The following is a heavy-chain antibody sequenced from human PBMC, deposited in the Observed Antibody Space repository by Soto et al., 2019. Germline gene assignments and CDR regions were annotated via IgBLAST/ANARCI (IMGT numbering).Heavy chain of an antibody. Sequence: EVQLVESGGGLVQPGGSLRLSCAASGFTFSSYDMHWVRQTAGKGLGWVAAIGTTGDAYYPGSATGRFTISRENAKNSLYLQMNNLRVGDTAVYFCAGGRSGWYAEFDFWGQGTQVTVSS. V-gene: IGHV3-13*01. CDR3: AGGRSGWYAEFDF. CDR2: IGTTGDA. J-gene: IGHJ4*02. D-gene: IGHD6-19*01. CDR1: GFTFSSYD.